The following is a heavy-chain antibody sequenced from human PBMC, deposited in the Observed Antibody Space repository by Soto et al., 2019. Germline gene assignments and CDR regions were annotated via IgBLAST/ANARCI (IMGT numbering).Heavy chain of an antibody. J-gene: IGHJ4*02. D-gene: IGHD1-26*01. V-gene: IGHV3-23*01. CDR2: ISGSGGST. CDR3: AKGLYSGSYFDY. CDR1: GFTFSSYG. Sequence: EVQLLESGGGLVQPGGSLRLSCAASGFTFSSYGMTWVRQAPGKGLERVSTISGSGGSTYYADSVKGQFTISRDNSKNTLYLQMNSLRAEDTAIYYCAKGLYSGSYFDYWGQGTLVTVSS.